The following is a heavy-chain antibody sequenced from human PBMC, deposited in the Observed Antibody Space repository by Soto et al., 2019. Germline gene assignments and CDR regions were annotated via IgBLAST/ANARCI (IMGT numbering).Heavy chain of an antibody. V-gene: IGHV3-30*18. D-gene: IGHD5-18*01. CDR1: GFTFSNYG. Sequence: QVQLVESGGGVVQPGRSLRLSCAASGFTFSNYGMHWVRQAPGKGLEWVAVISFDGTYKFYADSVKGRFTISRDISKNTLYLQMNSLRAEDTAVYYCAKXHRXXSYGTXAFDIWGQGTMVTVSS. CDR2: ISFDGTYK. J-gene: IGHJ3*02. CDR3: AKXHRXXSYGTXAFDI.